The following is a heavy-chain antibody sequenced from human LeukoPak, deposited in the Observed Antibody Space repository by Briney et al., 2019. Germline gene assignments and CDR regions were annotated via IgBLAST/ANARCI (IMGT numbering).Heavy chain of an antibody. CDR3: ARGGYYGSGNDFRFDP. V-gene: IGHV4-34*01. J-gene: IGHJ5*02. D-gene: IGHD3-10*01. CDR2: INHSGST. Sequence: SETLSLTCAVYGGSFSGYYWSWIRQPPGKGLEWIGEINHSGSTYYNPSLKSRVTISVDTSKNQFSLKLSSVTAADTAIYYCARGGYYGSGNDFRFDPWGQGTLVTVSS. CDR1: GGSFSGYY.